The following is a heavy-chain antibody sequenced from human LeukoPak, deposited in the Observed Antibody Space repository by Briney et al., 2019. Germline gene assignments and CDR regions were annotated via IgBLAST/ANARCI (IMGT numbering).Heavy chain of an antibody. V-gene: IGHV4-4*02. CDR1: GGSISSSNW. CDR3: ARQGDSGWYYFDY. J-gene: IGHJ4*02. D-gene: IGHD6-19*01. Sequence: SETLSLTCAVSGGSISSSNWWSWVRQPPGKGLEWIGEIYHSGSTNYNPSLKSRVTISVDKSENQFSLKLTSVTAADTAAYYCARQGDSGWYYFDYWGQGTLVTVSS. CDR2: IYHSGST.